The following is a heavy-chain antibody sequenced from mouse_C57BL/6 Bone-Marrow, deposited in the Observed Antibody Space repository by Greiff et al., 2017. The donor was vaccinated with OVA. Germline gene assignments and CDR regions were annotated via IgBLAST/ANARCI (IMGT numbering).Heavy chain of an antibody. CDR2: IRNKANGFTT. V-gene: IGHV7-3*01. D-gene: IGHD2-10*01. Sequence: EVKLVESGGGLVQPGGSLSLSCAASGFTFTDYYMSWVRQPPGKALEWLGFIRNKANGFTTEYSASVKGRFTISRDTSQSILYLQMNALGAEDSATYYSARSSLLMAYWGQGTLVTVSA. J-gene: IGHJ3*01. CDR3: ARSSLLMAY. CDR1: GFTFTDYY.